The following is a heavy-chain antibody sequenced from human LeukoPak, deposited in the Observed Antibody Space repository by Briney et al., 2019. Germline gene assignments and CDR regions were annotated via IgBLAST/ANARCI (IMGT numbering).Heavy chain of an antibody. CDR3: ARASLAVAGRGLFDY. J-gene: IGHJ4*02. CDR1: GYTFTSYG. CDR2: ISAYNGNT. Sequence: ASVKVSCKASGYTFTSYGISWVRQAPGQGLEWMGWISAYNGNTNYAQKLQGRVTMTTDTSTSTAYMELRSLRSDDTAVYYCARASLAVAGRGLFDYWGQGTLVTVSS. D-gene: IGHD6-19*01. V-gene: IGHV1-18*01.